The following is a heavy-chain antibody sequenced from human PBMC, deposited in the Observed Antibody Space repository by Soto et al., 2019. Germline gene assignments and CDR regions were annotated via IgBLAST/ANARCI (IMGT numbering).Heavy chain of an antibody. Sequence: QVQLVQSGAEVKKPGSSVKVSCKASGGTFSSYAISWVRQAPGQGLEWMGGIIPIFGTANYAQKIQGRVTITADESTSTAYMELSSLRSEDTAVYYIARPATRTTADDAFDIWGQGTMDTVSS. V-gene: IGHV1-69*01. D-gene: IGHD1-1*01. CDR3: ARPATRTTADDAFDI. CDR2: IIPIFGTA. CDR1: GGTFSSYA. J-gene: IGHJ3*02.